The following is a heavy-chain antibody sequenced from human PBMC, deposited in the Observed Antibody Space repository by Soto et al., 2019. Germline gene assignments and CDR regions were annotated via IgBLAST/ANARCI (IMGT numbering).Heavy chain of an antibody. J-gene: IGHJ5*02. V-gene: IGHV4-30-4*01. D-gene: IGHD4-17*01. CDR1: GGSISSGDYY. CDR3: ARARDPMDYGEIWFDP. Sequence: QVQLQESGPGLVKPSQTLSLTCTVSGGSISSGDYYWSWIRQPPGKGLEWIGYIYYSGRTYYNPSLKSRVTISVDTSKNQFTLKLSSVTAADTAVYYCARARDPMDYGEIWFDPWGQGTLVTVSS. CDR2: IYYSGRT.